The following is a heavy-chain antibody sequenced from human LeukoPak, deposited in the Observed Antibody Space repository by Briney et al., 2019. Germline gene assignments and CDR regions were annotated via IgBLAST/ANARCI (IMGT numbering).Heavy chain of an antibody. CDR2: INTDGSFT. CDR3: ARVLNYYDSSGYYYSSRYYGMDV. V-gene: IGHV3-74*01. D-gene: IGHD3-22*01. Sequence: AGGSLRLSCAASGFTFSTYWMHWVRQAPGKGLVWVSRINTDGSFTTYADSVRGRFTISRDNAKNSLYLQMNSLRAEDTAVYYCARVLNYYDSSGYYYSSRYYGMDVWGQGTTVTVSS. J-gene: IGHJ6*02. CDR1: GFTFSTYW.